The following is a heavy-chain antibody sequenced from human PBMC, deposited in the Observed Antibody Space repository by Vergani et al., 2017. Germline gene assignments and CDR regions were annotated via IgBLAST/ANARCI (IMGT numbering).Heavy chain of an antibody. D-gene: IGHD3-3*02. J-gene: IGHJ4*02. Sequence: QVQLQQWGAGLLKPSETLSLTCAVYGGSFSGYYWSWIRQPPGKGLEWIGEINHSGSTNYNPSLKSRVTISVDTSKNQFSLKLSSVTAADTAVYYCARGRISWYFDYWGQGTLVTVSS. CDR2: INHSGST. V-gene: IGHV4-34*01. CDR1: GGSFSGYY. CDR3: ARGRISWYFDY.